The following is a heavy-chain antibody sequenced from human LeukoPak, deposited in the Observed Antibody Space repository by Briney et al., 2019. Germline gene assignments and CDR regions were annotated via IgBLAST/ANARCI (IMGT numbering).Heavy chain of an antibody. Sequence: SETLSLTCAVYGGSFSGYYWSWIRQPPGKGLEWIGEINHSGSTNYNPSLKSRVTISVDTSENQFSLKLSSVTAADTAVYYCARGTYYDFWSGYSSLGAFDIWGQGTMVTVSS. CDR1: GGSFSGYY. CDR2: INHSGST. V-gene: IGHV4-34*01. D-gene: IGHD3-3*01. CDR3: ARGTYYDFWSGYSSLGAFDI. J-gene: IGHJ3*02.